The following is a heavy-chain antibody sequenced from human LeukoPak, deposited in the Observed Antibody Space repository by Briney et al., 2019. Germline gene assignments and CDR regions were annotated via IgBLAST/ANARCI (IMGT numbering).Heavy chain of an antibody. CDR2: IYYSGST. Sequence: SETLSLTCTVSGGSISSSSYYWDWIRRPPGKGLEWIGSIYYSGSTCYNPSLKSRVTISVDTSKNQFSLRLSSVTAADTAVYYCARQYASGSYHDYWGQGALVTVSS. V-gene: IGHV4-39*01. CDR3: ARQYASGSYHDY. J-gene: IGHJ4*02. CDR1: GGSISSSSYY. D-gene: IGHD3-10*01.